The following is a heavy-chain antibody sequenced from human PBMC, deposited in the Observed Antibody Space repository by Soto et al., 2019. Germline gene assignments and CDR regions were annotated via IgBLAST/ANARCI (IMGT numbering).Heavy chain of an antibody. CDR1: GYNFRDYY. Sequence: SVKGSCKASGYNFRDYYIHWGRQAPGQGLEWLGWVSPKSGGTNYAQKFKGRVTMTRDTSSNTVYMDLSGLKSDDTAVFYCAREISGGGTLNWFDPWGQGTLVTVSS. D-gene: IGHD2-8*02. V-gene: IGHV1-2*02. J-gene: IGHJ5*02. CDR2: VSPKSGGT. CDR3: AREISGGGTLNWFDP.